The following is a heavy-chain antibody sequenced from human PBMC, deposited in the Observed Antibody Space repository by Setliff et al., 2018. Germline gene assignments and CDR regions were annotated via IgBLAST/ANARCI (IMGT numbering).Heavy chain of an antibody. V-gene: IGHV4-59*02. J-gene: IGHJ4*02. D-gene: IGHD6-19*01. Sequence: SETLSLTCSVSGGAVSGDYWTWIRQPPGKGLEYIGYINYSGSTNYNPSLKSRVTISGDTSKNQVSLRLSSVTAADTAVYYCARGRAGHSGHWGQGTLVT. CDR3: ARGRAGHSGH. CDR2: INYSGST. CDR1: GGAVSGDY.